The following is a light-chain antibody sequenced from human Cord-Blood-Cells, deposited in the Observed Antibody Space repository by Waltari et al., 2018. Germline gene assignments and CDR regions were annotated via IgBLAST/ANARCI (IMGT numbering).Light chain of an antibody. V-gene: IGKV1-39*01. CDR3: QQSDSTPLT. CDR2: AAS. J-gene: IGKJ5*01. Sequence: DIQMTQSPSYLSASVGDRVTITCRASQSIRSYLNWYQQKQGKAPKLLIYAASSLQSGVPARFSGSGSGTDFTLTISSLQPEDFATYYCQQSDSTPLTFGQGTRLEIK. CDR1: QSIRSY.